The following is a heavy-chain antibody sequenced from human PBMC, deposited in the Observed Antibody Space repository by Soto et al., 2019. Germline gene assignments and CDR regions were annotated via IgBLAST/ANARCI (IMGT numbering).Heavy chain of an antibody. CDR3: ARGQSIAAAATGY. J-gene: IGHJ4*02. CDR2: ISANNGNT. D-gene: IGHD6-13*01. V-gene: IGHV1-18*01. CDR1: GYTFTSYG. Sequence: ASVKVSCKASGYTFTSYGISWVRQAPGQGLEWMGWISANNGNTNYAQKLQGRVTMTTNTSTSTAYTELSSLRSEDTAVYYCARGQSIAAAATGYRGQGTLVTGSS.